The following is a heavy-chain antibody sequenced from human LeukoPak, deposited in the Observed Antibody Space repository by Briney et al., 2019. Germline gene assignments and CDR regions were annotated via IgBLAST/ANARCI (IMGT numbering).Heavy chain of an antibody. V-gene: IGHV3-21*01. CDR2: ISGSSSYI. Sequence: PGGSLGLSCAASGFTFSSYSMNWVRQAPGKGLEWVSSISGSSSYIYYADSVKGRFTISRDNAKNLLYLQMNSLRAEDTAVYYCARVRDSSGYYPHTLDYWGQGTLVTVSS. J-gene: IGHJ4*02. CDR3: ARVRDSSGYYPHTLDY. CDR1: GFTFSSYS. D-gene: IGHD3-22*01.